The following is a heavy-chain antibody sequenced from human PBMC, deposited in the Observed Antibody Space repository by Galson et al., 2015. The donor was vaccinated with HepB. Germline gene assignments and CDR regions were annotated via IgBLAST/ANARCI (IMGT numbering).Heavy chain of an antibody. V-gene: IGHV1-24*01. CDR2: FDPEDGET. CDR3: ATDRVYGHCSGGSCYIPHDYYGMDV. J-gene: IGHJ6*02. CDR1: GYTLTELS. Sequence: SVKVSCKVSGYTLTELSMHWVRQAPGKGLEWMGGFDPEDGETIYAQKFQGRVTMTEDTSTDTAYMELSSLRSEDTAVYYCATDRVYGHCSGGSCYIPHDYYGMDVWGQGTAVTVSS. D-gene: IGHD2-15*01.